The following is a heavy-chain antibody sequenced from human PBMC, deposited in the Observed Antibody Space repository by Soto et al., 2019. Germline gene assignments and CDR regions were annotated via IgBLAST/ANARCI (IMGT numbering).Heavy chain of an antibody. D-gene: IGHD4-17*01. Sequence: QLKLQESGPGLVKPSETLSLTCTVSGGSISSSSYYWCWISQPPGKVLEWIGSIYYSGSTYYNPYLKCRVTIRADTSKNQSSLKLSSVTAADTAVYYCAARLYGDQHRDAFDIWGQGTMVTVSS. CDR3: AARLYGDQHRDAFDI. J-gene: IGHJ3*02. CDR2: IYYSGST. CDR1: GGSISSSSYY. V-gene: IGHV4-39*01.